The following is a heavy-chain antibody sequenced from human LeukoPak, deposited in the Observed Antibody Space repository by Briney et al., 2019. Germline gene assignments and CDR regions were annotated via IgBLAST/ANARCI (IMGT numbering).Heavy chain of an antibody. J-gene: IGHJ4*02. V-gene: IGHV3-20*01. CDR3: ARVTYGSGSYYNQLDY. Sequence: GGSLRLSCTTSGFTFDDYGMTWVRQGPGKGLEWVSGIDWFGGSTGYASSVKGRFTISRDNAKNSLYLQMNSLRAEDTALYHCARVTYGSGSYYNQLDYWGQGTLVTVSS. CDR1: GFTFDDYG. D-gene: IGHD3-10*01. CDR2: IDWFGGST.